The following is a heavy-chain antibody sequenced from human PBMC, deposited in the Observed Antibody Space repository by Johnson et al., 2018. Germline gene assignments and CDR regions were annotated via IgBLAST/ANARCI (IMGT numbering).Heavy chain of an antibody. J-gene: IGHJ6*03. CDR2: INHSGST. D-gene: IGHD3-22*01. CDR1: GGSFSGYY. Sequence: QVQLQQWGAGLLKPSETLSLTCAVYGGSFSGYYWSWIRQPPGKGLEWIGEINHSGSTNYNQSPKSRVTITVDTAKNQFSLKLSTVTAADTAVYYWARGGPYYYDSSGSRYYYYMDVWGKGTTVTVSS. V-gene: IGHV4-34*01. CDR3: ARGGPYYYDSSGSRYYYYMDV.